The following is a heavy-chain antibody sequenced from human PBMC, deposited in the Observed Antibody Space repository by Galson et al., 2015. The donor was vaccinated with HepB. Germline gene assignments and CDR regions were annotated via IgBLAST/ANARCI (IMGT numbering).Heavy chain of an antibody. CDR1: GGSISSYY. CDR3: ARVPFGSYQLPTDAFDI. D-gene: IGHD2-2*01. Sequence: LSLTCTVSGGSISSYYWSWIRQPPGKGLEWIGYIYYSGSTNYNPSLKSRVTISVDTSKNQFSLKLSSVTAADTAVYYCARVPFGSYQLPTDAFDIWGQGTMVTVSS. V-gene: IGHV4-59*01. J-gene: IGHJ3*02. CDR2: IYYSGST.